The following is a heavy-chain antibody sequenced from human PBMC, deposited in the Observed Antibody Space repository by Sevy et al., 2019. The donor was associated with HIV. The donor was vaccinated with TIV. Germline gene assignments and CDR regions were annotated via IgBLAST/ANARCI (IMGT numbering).Heavy chain of an antibody. Sequence: ASVKVSCRASGYTFTSYDIHWVRQTTGQGLEWMGWMSPNSGNTGYAQKFQGRVTMTRDTSKDTAYMELRSLRSDDTDVYYCVRILSTSYYNYHALDVWGQGTTVTVSS. J-gene: IGHJ6*02. CDR2: MSPNSGNT. CDR1: GYTFTSYD. CDR3: VRILSTSYYNYHALDV. V-gene: IGHV1-8*01. D-gene: IGHD2-2*01.